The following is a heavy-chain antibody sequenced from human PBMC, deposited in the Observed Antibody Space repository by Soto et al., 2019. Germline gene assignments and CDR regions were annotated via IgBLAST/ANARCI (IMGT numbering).Heavy chain of an antibody. CDR2: ISGSGGST. J-gene: IGHJ6*02. Sequence: GGSLRLSCAASGFTFSSYAMSWVRQAPGKGLEWVSAISGSGGSTYYADSVKGRFTISRDNSKQTMYLQMNSLRAEDTAVYYCAKAIFGVVIPPNGMDVWGQGTTVTVSS. V-gene: IGHV3-23*01. CDR1: GFTFSSYA. D-gene: IGHD3-3*01. CDR3: AKAIFGVVIPPNGMDV.